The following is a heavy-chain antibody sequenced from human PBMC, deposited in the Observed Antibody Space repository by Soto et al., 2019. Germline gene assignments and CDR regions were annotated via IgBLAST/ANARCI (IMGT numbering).Heavy chain of an antibody. D-gene: IGHD3-10*01. CDR3: ARGYFDSGHGYDL. CDR1: CHLFNNHW. Sequence: PGESLKICCKGPCHLFNNHWIGWVRQTPGKGLEWMGLIFTRDSETKTSPSFQGHVSFSVDNSINTVYLQWTSLKTTDTGIYFCARGYFDSGHGYDLWGQGTLVTVSS. V-gene: IGHV5-51*01. CDR2: IFTRDSET. J-gene: IGHJ5*02.